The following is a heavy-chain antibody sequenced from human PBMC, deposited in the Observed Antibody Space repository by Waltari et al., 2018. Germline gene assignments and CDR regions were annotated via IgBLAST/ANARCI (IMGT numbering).Heavy chain of an antibody. CDR2: IIPIFGTA. J-gene: IGHJ4*02. Sequence: QVQLVQSGAEVKKPGSSVKVSCQASGGTFSIYAISWVRQAPGQGLEWMGGIIPIFGTANYAQKFQGRVTMTADESTSTAYMEMSSLRSEDTAVYYCARDWGAVAGTFGYWGQGTLVTVSS. D-gene: IGHD6-19*01. V-gene: IGHV1-69*01. CDR3: ARDWGAVAGTFGY. CDR1: GGTFSIYA.